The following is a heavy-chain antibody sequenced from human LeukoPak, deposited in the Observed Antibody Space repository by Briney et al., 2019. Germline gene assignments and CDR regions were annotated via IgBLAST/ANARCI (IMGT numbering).Heavy chain of an antibody. D-gene: IGHD5-24*01. CDR1: GYTFTGYY. V-gene: IGHV1-2*04. J-gene: IGHJ3*02. Sequence: GASVKVSCKASGYTFTGYYMHWVRQAPGQGLEWMGWINPNSGGTNYAQKFQGWVTMTTDTSTSTAYMELRSLRSDDTAVYYCARSRRWQPFDIWGQGTMVTVSS. CDR2: INPNSGGT. CDR3: ARSRRWQPFDI.